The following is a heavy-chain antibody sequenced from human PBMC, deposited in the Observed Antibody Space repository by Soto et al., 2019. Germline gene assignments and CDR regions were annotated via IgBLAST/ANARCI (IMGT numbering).Heavy chain of an antibody. J-gene: IGHJ4*02. D-gene: IGHD4-17*01. CDR1: GGSISSSSYY. CDR2: IYYSGST. V-gene: IGHV4-39*01. CDR3: ANNIPKVTTLGGY. Sequence: SETLSLTCTVSGGSISSSSYYWGWLRQPPGKGLEWIGSIYYSGSTYYNPSLKSRVTISVDTSKNQFSLKLSSVTAADTAVYYCANNIPKVTTLGGYWGQGTLVTVSS.